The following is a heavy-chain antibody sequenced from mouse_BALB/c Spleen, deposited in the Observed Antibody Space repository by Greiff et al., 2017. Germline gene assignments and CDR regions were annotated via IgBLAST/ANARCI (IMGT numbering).Heavy chain of an antibody. J-gene: IGHJ2*01. CDR1: GYTFTDYN. Sequence: EVQLQQSGPELVKPGASVKISCKASGYTFTDYNMHWVKQSHGKSLEWIGYIYPYNGGTGYNQKFKSKATLTVDNSSSTAYMELRSLTSEDSAVYYCAMGTTVAWGQGTTLTVSS. V-gene: IGHV1S29*02. CDR3: AMGTTVA. D-gene: IGHD1-1*01. CDR2: IYPYNGGT.